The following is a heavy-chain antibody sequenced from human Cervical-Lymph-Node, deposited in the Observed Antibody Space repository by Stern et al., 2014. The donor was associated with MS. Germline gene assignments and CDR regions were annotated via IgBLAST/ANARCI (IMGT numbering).Heavy chain of an antibody. Sequence: EQLVQSGAEVKKPGSSVKVSCKASGGTFSNYAISWVRQAPGQGLEWMGGIIPIFGTATYAQKFQGRVTITADESTSTAYMELSSLRSEDTAVYYCASAKDSGSYSACWGQGTLVTVSS. CDR1: GGTFSNYA. V-gene: IGHV1-69*01. CDR2: IIPIFGTA. D-gene: IGHD1-26*01. CDR3: ASAKDSGSYSAC. J-gene: IGHJ4*02.